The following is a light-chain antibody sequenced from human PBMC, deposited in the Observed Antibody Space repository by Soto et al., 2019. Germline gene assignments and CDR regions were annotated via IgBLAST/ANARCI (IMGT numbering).Light chain of an antibody. V-gene: IGLV2-14*01. CDR2: EVN. CDR3: ASYTISNTRV. CDR1: NSDVGAYNY. Sequence: QSALTQPASVSGSPGQSITISCTGSNSDVGAYNYVSWYQHHPGKAPKLIIYEVNDRPSGVSHRFSGSKSGNTASLTISGLQADDEADYYCASYTISNTRVFSGGTKLTVL. J-gene: IGLJ3*02.